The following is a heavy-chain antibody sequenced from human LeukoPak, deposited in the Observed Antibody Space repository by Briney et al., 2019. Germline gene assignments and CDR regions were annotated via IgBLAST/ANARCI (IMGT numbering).Heavy chain of an antibody. V-gene: IGHV5-51*01. CDR2: IYPGDSDT. CDR1: GCRFASYW. D-gene: IGHD6-13*01. J-gene: IGHJ4*01. Sequence: GESLKISCKGSGCRFASYWIGWVRQMPGKGLEWMGIIYPGDSDTRYSPSFQGQVTISADKSISTAYLQWSSLKASDTAIYYCATAAAGTEPFFDYWGHGTLVTVSS. CDR3: ATAAAGTEPFFDY.